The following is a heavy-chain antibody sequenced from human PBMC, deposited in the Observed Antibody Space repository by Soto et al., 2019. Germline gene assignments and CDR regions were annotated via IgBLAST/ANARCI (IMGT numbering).Heavy chain of an antibody. CDR2: IYYSGST. CDR3: ARHQTDIVVVVAALRCAFDI. CDR1: GGSISSYY. J-gene: IGHJ3*02. V-gene: IGHV4-59*08. Sequence: SETLSLTCTVSGGSISSYYWSWIRQPPEKGLEWIGYIYYSGSTNYNPSLKSRVTISVDTSKNQFSLKLSSVTAADTAVYYCARHQTDIVVVVAALRCAFDIWGQETMVTVSS. D-gene: IGHD2-15*01.